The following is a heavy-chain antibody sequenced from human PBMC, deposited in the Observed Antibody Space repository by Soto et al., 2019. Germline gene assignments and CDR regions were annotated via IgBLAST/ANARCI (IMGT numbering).Heavy chain of an antibody. V-gene: IGHV1-46*01. CDR1: GDTYTRYS. Sequence: ASVKVSWRASGDTYTRYSMHWVRQAPGQRLEWMGTVNPSGAGSTYALKFRGRTVMTTDTSTTTVYMELSSLRSDDTAVYYCSRGGGAIYFGGGSCQTGDHWG. J-gene: IGHJ5*02. CDR3: SRGGGAIYFGGGSCQTGDH. D-gene: IGHD1-1*01. CDR2: VNPSGAGS.